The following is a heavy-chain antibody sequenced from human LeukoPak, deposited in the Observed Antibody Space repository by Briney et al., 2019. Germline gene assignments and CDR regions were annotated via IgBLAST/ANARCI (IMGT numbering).Heavy chain of an antibody. CDR3: ARDLRIAPYDILTGRSYWYFDL. CDR1: GGSISSYY. D-gene: IGHD3-9*01. Sequence: SETLPLTCTVSGGSISSYYWSWIRQPPGKGLEWIGYIYYSGSTNYNPSLKSRVTISVDTSKNQFSLKLSSVTAADTAVYYCARDLRIAPYDILTGRSYWYFDLWGRGTLVTVSS. J-gene: IGHJ2*01. CDR2: IYYSGST. V-gene: IGHV4-59*01.